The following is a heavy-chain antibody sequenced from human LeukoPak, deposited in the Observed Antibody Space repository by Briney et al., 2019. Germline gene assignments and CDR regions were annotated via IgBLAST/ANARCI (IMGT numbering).Heavy chain of an antibody. D-gene: IGHD6-13*01. V-gene: IGHV4-61*02. CDR2: IFTSGDT. CDR1: GASISSGSYY. J-gene: IGHJ4*02. Sequence: SETLSLTCSVSGASISSGSYYWYWIRQPAGKGLEWIGRIFTSGDTNYNPSLRSRVTISTHRPKNQFSLNLISVTAADTAVYYCARGVIAAGGNDFDYWGQGTLVTVSS. CDR3: ARGVIAAGGNDFDY.